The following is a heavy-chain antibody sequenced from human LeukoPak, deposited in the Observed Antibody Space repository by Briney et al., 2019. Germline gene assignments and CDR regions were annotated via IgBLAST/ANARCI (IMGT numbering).Heavy chain of an antibody. Sequence: PGGSLRLSCAASGFTFSSYAMHWVRQAPGEGLEYVSAISSNGGSTYYANSVKGRFTISRDNSKNTLYLQMGSLRAEDMAVYYCARGKDYGSGKGYYYYYMDVWGKGTTVTVSS. CDR1: GFTFSSYA. J-gene: IGHJ6*03. V-gene: IGHV3-64*01. D-gene: IGHD3-10*01. CDR2: ISSNGGST. CDR3: ARGKDYGSGKGYYYYYMDV.